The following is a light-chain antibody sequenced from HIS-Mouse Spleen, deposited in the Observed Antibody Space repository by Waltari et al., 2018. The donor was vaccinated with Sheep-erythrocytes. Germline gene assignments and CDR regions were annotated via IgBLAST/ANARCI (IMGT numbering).Light chain of an antibody. V-gene: IGLV2-11*01. Sequence: QSALTQPRSVSGSPGQSVTISCTGTSSDVGGYNYFSWYQQPPGKAPKLMLYHVSKRPSWVPDRCSGSKSGNTASLTISGLQAEDEADYYCCSYAGSYNHVFATGTKVTVL. CDR3: CSYAGSYNHV. J-gene: IGLJ1*01. CDR2: HVS. CDR1: SSDVGGYNY.